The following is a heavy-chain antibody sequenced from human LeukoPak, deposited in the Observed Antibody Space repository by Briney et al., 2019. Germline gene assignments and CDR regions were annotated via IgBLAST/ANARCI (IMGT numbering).Heavy chain of an antibody. V-gene: IGHV4-59*01. Sequence: SETLSLTCTVSGGSISSYYWSWIRQPPGKGLEWIGYIYYSGSTNYNPSLKSRVTISVDTSKNQFSLKLSSVTAADTAVYYCAREWTYSGGFDYWGQGTLVTVSS. CDR1: GGSISSYY. CDR3: AREWTYSGGFDY. J-gene: IGHJ4*02. CDR2: IYYSGST. D-gene: IGHD6-19*01.